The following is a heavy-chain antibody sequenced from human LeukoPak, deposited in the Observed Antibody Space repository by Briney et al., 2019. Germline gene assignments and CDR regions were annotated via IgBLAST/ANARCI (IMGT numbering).Heavy chain of an antibody. CDR1: GLTFSNSW. Sequence: PGGSLRLSCAASGLTFSNSWMTWVRQAPEKGLEFVANINQDGGVRNYMDSLKGRFTISRDNAKNSLYLQMNSLRADDTALYYCARASIPARPYYNMDVWGKGTTVTVSS. CDR3: ARASIPARPYYNMDV. J-gene: IGHJ6*03. CDR2: INQDGGVR. V-gene: IGHV3-7*01. D-gene: IGHD6-6*01.